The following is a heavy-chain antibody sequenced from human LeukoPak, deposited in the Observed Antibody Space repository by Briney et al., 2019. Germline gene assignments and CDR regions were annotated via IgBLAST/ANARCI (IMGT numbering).Heavy chain of an antibody. J-gene: IGHJ6*02. Sequence: GGSLRLSCAASGFTFSGYHMSWIRQAPGKGLEWVSYISSSSTYTNYADSVKGRFTISRDNAKNSLYLQMNSLRAEDTAVYFCARDRGSYGMGVWGQGTTVTVTS. CDR1: GFTFSGYH. D-gene: IGHD3-10*01. CDR3: ARDRGSYGMGV. V-gene: IGHV3-11*05. CDR2: ISSSSTYT.